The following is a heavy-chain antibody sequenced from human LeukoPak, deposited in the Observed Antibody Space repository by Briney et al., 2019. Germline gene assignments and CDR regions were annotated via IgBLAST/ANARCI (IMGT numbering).Heavy chain of an antibody. V-gene: IGHV3-33*06. J-gene: IGHJ4*02. Sequence: PGRSLRLSCAASGFTFSSYGMHWVRQAPGKGLEWVAVIWYDGSNKYYADSVEGRFTISRDNSKNTLYLQMNSLRAEDTAVYYCAKEAHYDFWSGLDYWGQGTLVTVSS. CDR1: GFTFSSYG. CDR3: AKEAHYDFWSGLDY. D-gene: IGHD3-3*01. CDR2: IWYDGSNK.